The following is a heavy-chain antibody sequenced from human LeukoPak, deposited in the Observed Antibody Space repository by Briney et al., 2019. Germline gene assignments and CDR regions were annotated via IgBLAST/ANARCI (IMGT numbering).Heavy chain of an antibody. CDR2: IIPIFGIA. J-gene: IGHJ3*02. CDR3: AGGVNDAFDI. V-gene: IGHV1-69*04. CDR1: GGTFSSYA. Sequence: SVKVSCKASGGTFSSYAISWVQQAPGQGLEWMGRIIPIFGIANYAQKFQGRVTITADKSTSTAYMELSSLRSEDTAVYYCAGGVNDAFDIWGQGTMVTVSS.